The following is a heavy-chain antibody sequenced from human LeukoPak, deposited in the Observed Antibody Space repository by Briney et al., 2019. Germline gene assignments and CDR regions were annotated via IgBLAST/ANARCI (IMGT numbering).Heavy chain of an antibody. CDR3: ASLPSTHAPYYFDY. V-gene: IGHV5-51*01. CDR1: GYSFTSYW. D-gene: IGHD5/OR15-5a*01. Sequence: GESLKISCQGSGYSFTSYWIGWVRQMPGKGLGWMGIIYPGDSDTRYSPSFQGQVTISADKSISTAYLQWSSLKVSDTAMYYCASLPSTHAPYYFDYWGQGTLVTVSS. CDR2: IYPGDSDT. J-gene: IGHJ4*02.